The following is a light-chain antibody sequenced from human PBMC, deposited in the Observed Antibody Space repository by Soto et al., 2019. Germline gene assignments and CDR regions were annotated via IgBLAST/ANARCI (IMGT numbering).Light chain of an antibody. V-gene: IGKV3-11*01. CDR2: DAS. CDR3: QQRSNWPPMYT. CDR1: QSVSSY. J-gene: IGKJ2*01. Sequence: EIVLTQSRATLSLSPGERATLSCRASQSVSSYLAWYQQKPGQAPRLLIYDASKRATGIPARFSGSGSGTDFTLTISSLEPEDFAVYYCQQRSNWPPMYTFGQGTKLEIK.